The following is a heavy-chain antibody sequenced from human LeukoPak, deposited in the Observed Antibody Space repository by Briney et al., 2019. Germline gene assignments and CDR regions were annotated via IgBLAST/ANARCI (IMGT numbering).Heavy chain of an antibody. Sequence: GGSLRLSCAASGFTFSSYSMNGVRQARGEGLEWVSSISSSSSYIYYADSVKGRFTISRDNAKNSLYLQMNSLRAEDTAVYYCARDNGPSGNDYWGQGTLVTVSS. CDR3: ARDNGPSGNDY. J-gene: IGHJ4*02. CDR1: GFTFSSYS. CDR2: ISSSSSYI. D-gene: IGHD6-19*01. V-gene: IGHV3-21*01.